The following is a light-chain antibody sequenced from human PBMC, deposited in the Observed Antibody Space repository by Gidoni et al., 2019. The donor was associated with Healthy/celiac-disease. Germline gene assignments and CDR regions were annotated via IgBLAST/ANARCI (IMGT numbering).Light chain of an antibody. Sequence: EIVLTQSPATLSLSPGARATLSCGASQSVSSNYVAWYQQKPGLAPRLLFYDAFRRVTGIPDRFSASGSGTDFTLTISRLEPEDFAVYYCQQYGSSSTWAFGQGTKVEI. CDR3: QQYGSSSTWA. J-gene: IGKJ1*01. V-gene: IGKV3D-20*01. CDR1: QSVSSNY. CDR2: DAF.